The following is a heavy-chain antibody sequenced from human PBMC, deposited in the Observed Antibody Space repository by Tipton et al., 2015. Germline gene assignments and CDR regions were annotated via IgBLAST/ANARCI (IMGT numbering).Heavy chain of an antibody. CDR2: ISGSGSTT. Sequence: SLRLSCEASGFTFSSYAMSWVRQAPGKGLEWVSTISGSGSTTYYADSVKGRFTISRDNSKNTLYVQMNSLRAEDTAVYYCAKDQFGSYEYVRGSYRRGGYFDYWGQGTLVTVSS. D-gene: IGHD3-16*02. J-gene: IGHJ4*02. CDR3: AKDQFGSYEYVRGSYRRGGYFDY. V-gene: IGHV3-23*01. CDR1: GFTFSSYA.